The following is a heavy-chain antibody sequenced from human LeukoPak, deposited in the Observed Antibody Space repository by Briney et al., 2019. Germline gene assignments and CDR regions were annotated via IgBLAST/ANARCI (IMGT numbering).Heavy chain of an antibody. D-gene: IGHD6-6*01. J-gene: IGHJ4*02. V-gene: IGHV3-21*01. CDR3: ARGSSYFFDF. Sequence: PGGSLRLSCAASGFTFSSYSMNWVRQAPGKGLEWVSSISSSRSYIYYADSVKGRFTISRDNAKNSLYLQMNSLSAEDTAVYYCARGSSYFFDFWGQGTLVSVSS. CDR2: ISSSRSYI. CDR1: GFTFSSYS.